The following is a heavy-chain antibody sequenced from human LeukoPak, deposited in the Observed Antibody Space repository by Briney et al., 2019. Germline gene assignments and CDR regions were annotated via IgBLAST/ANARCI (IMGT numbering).Heavy chain of an antibody. D-gene: IGHD3-10*01. CDR3: ARCTYYYGSGSSWFDP. V-gene: IGHV4-59*01. Sequence: SETLSLTCTVSGGSIRGSYWTWIRQPPGKGLEWIGYIYDSESTDYNPSLKSRVTISIDTSKTQISLKLNSVTAADTAVYYCARCTYYYGSGSSWFDPWGQGTLVTVSS. CDR2: IYDSEST. J-gene: IGHJ5*02. CDR1: GGSIRGSY.